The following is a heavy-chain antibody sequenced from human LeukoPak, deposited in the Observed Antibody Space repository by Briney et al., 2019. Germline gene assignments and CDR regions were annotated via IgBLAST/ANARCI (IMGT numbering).Heavy chain of an antibody. Sequence: PGGSLRLSCAASGFTFSKYSMNWVRHAPGNGLEWVSCIGSSSSYIYYADSVKGRFTISRDNAKNSLYLQMNSLRAEDTAVYYCARDFEERGYYLADFDYWGQGTLVTVSS. CDR3: ARDFEERGYYLADFDY. V-gene: IGHV3-21*01. J-gene: IGHJ4*02. CDR2: IGSSSSYI. CDR1: GFTFSKYS. D-gene: IGHD3-22*01.